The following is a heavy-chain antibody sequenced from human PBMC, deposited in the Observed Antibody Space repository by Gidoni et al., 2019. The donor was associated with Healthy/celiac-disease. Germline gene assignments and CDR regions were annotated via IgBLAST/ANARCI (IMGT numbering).Heavy chain of an antibody. CDR3: ARVLAVAGTSYYYYGMDV. CDR2: SYYSGST. Sequence: QVQLQESGPGLVNPSETLSLTCTVSGGSISSSSWSWIRQPPGKGLEWIGYSYYSGSTNYNPPLKSRVTISVDTSKNQVSRKLSSVTAADTAEYYCARVLAVAGTSYYYYGMDVWGQGTTVTVSS. CDR1: GGSISSSS. D-gene: IGHD6-19*01. V-gene: IGHV4-59*01. J-gene: IGHJ6*02.